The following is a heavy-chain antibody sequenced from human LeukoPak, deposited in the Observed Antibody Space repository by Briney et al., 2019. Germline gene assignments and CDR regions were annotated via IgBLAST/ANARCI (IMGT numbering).Heavy chain of an antibody. Sequence: GGSLRLSCVVSGFTFDDYAMQWVRQAPGKGLEWVSGISWNSGTIGYADSVKGRFTISRDNAKNSLYLQMNSLRPEDTAFYYCAKSRFGEFPFYFDYWGQGTLVTVSS. CDR1: GFTFDDYA. V-gene: IGHV3-9*01. D-gene: IGHD3-10*01. CDR3: AKSRFGEFPFYFDY. CDR2: ISWNSGTI. J-gene: IGHJ4*02.